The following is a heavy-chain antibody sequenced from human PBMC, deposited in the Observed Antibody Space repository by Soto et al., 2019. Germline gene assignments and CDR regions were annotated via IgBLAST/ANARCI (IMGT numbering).Heavy chain of an antibody. D-gene: IGHD3-9*01. CDR3: ARPAVLTGRDFDY. V-gene: IGHV4-34*01. Sequence: QVQLQQWGAGLLKPSETLSLTCAVYGGSFSGYYWSWIRQPPGKGLEWIGEINHSGSTNYNPSLKSRVTISVDTSKNQFSLKLSSVTAADTAVYYCARPAVLTGRDFDYWGQGTLVTVSS. CDR2: INHSGST. CDR1: GGSFSGYY. J-gene: IGHJ4*02.